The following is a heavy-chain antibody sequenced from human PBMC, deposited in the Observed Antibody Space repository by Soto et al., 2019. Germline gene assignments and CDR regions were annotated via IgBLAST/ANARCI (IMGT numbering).Heavy chain of an antibody. Sequence: SETLSLTCTVSGDSITSNSYFWAWIRQPPGKGLEWIGSIYYSGTTYYNPSLKSRVTISVDTSKNQFSLKLSSVTAADTAVYYCARHFSVDYFDYWGQGTLVTVSS. J-gene: IGHJ4*02. V-gene: IGHV4-39*01. CDR2: IYYSGTT. CDR1: GDSITSNSYF. CDR3: ARHFSVDYFDY.